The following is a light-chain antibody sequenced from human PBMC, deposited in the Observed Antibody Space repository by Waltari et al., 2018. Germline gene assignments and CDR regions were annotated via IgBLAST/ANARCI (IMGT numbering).Light chain of an antibody. J-gene: IGKJ2*01. CDR2: DAS. Sequence: EIVLTQSPATLSLSPGDRATLPCRASQSVSNSLAWYQQKPGQAPRLLIYDASNRATGIPARFSGSGSGTDFYLNISSLEPEDFAVYYCQQRSNSFTFGQGTKLEI. CDR1: QSVSNS. V-gene: IGKV3-11*01. CDR3: QQRSNSFT.